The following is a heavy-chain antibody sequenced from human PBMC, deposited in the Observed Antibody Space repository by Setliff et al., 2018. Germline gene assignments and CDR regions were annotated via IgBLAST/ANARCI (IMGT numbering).Heavy chain of an antibody. Sequence: PGGSLRLSCAASGFTVRSNYMSWVRQAPGKGLEWVSIIYSGGDTYYADSVKGRFTISRDNSKNTLYLQMNSLRAEDTSVYYCASDGIAARRDAFDIWGQGTMVTVSS. D-gene: IGHD6-6*01. J-gene: IGHJ3*02. CDR3: ASDGIAARRDAFDI. V-gene: IGHV3-66*01. CDR1: GFTVRSNY. CDR2: IYSGGDT.